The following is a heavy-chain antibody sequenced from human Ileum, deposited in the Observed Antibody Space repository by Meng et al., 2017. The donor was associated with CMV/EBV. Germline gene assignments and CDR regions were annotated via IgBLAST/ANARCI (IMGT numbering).Heavy chain of an antibody. Sequence: SGTTLVKPTQTLTLTCTFSGFSLTTAGLRVSWVRQPPGKPLEWLARIDWDDDKYYTTSLKTRLTISKDTSKNQVVLTMTNMDPVDTGTYYCARTLYASGWYFDYWGLGTLVTVSS. CDR1: GFSLTTAGLR. D-gene: IGHD6-19*01. V-gene: IGHV2-70D*14. CDR3: ARTLYASGWYFDY. J-gene: IGHJ4*02. CDR2: IDWDDDK.